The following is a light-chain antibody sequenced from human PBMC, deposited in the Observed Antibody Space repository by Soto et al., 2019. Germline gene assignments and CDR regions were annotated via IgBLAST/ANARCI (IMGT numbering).Light chain of an antibody. V-gene: IGLV2-18*01. J-gene: IGLJ1*01. CDR2: EVS. CDR1: SSDFGSYNR. CDR3: SLYTSDSTYV. Sequence: QSVLTQPPSVSGSPGQSVTISCTGTSSDFGSYNRVSWYQRPPCTGPKLMISEVSNRPSGVPDRFSGSKSGDTASLTISGLHAEDEAESYCSLYTSDSTYVFGTGTKVTVL.